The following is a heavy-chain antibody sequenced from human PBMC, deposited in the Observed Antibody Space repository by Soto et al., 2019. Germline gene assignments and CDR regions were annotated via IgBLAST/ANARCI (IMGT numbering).Heavy chain of an antibody. D-gene: IGHD4-17*01. V-gene: IGHV3-21*01. J-gene: IGHJ3*02. CDR3: ASPTGPHDYGGNYDAFDI. CDR1: GFTFSSYS. Sequence: GSLRLSCAASGFTFSSYSMNWVRQAPGKGLEWVSSISSSSSYIYYADSVKGRFTISRGNAKNSLYLQMNSLRAEDTAVYYCASPTGPHDYGGNYDAFDIWGQGTMVTVSS. CDR2: ISSSSSYI.